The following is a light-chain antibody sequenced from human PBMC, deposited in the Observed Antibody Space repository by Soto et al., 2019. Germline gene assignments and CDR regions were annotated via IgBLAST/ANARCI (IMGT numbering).Light chain of an antibody. CDR3: QQYASSPRT. J-gene: IGKJ1*01. V-gene: IGKV3-20*01. CDR2: DAS. Sequence: EIVLTQSPGTLSLSPGERATLSCRASQSVSNSHLAWYQQKPGQAPRLLIYDASSRATGIPDRFSGSGSGTDFTLTISRLEPEDCALYYCQQYASSPRTFGQGTKVEVK. CDR1: QSVSNSH.